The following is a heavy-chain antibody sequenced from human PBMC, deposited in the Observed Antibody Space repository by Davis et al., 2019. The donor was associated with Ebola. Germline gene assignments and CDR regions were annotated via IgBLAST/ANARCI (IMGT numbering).Heavy chain of an antibody. Sequence: SETLSLTCTVSGGSISSYYWSWIRQPPGKGLEWIGYIYYSGSTNYNPSLKSRVTISVDTSKNQFSLKLSSVTAADTAVYCCARLASDTAIDYWGQGTLVTVSS. D-gene: IGHD5-18*01. CDR2: IYYSGST. CDR1: GGSISSYY. V-gene: IGHV4-59*08. CDR3: ARLASDTAIDY. J-gene: IGHJ4*02.